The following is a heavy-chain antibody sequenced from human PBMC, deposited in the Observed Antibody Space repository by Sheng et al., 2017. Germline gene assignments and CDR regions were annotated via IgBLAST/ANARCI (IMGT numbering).Heavy chain of an antibody. D-gene: IGHD4-17*01. V-gene: IGHV4-61*02. CDR2: IYTSGST. J-gene: IGHJ4*02. CDR1: GGSISSGSYY. CDR3: ARVRYDYGDYGGV. Sequence: QVQLQESGPGLVKPSQTLSLTCTVSGGSISSGSYYWSWIRQPAGKGLEWIGRIYTSGSTNYNPSLKSRVTISVDTSKNQFSLKLSSVTAADTAVYYCARVRYDYGDYGGVWGQGTLVTVSS.